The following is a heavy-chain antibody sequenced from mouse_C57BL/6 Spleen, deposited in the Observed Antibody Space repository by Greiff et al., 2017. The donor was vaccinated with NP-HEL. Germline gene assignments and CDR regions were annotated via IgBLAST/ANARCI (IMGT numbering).Heavy chain of an antibody. CDR3: ARWGYYFDY. J-gene: IGHJ2*01. CDR2: IHPNSGST. V-gene: IGHV1-64*01. CDR1: GYTFTSYW. Sequence: QVQLQQSGAELVKPGPSVKLSCKASGYTFTSYWMHWVKQRPGQGLEWIGMIHPNSGSTNYNEKFKSKATLTVDKSSSTAYMQLSSLTSEDSAVYYCARWGYYFDYWGQGTTLTVSS.